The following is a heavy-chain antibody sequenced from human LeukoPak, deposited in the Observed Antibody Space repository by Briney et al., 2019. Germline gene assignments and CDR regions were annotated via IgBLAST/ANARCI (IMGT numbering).Heavy chain of an antibody. Sequence: GGTLRLSWAASGFTFSTYGMSWVRQAPGKGLEWVSAISGSGGSTYYADSVKGRFTISRDNSKNTLYLQMNSLRAEDTAVYYCAKAGSIAVEVYFDYWGQGTLVTVSS. V-gene: IGHV3-23*01. CDR2: ISGSGGST. CDR3: AKAGSIAVEVYFDY. J-gene: IGHJ4*02. CDR1: GFTFSTYG. D-gene: IGHD6-19*01.